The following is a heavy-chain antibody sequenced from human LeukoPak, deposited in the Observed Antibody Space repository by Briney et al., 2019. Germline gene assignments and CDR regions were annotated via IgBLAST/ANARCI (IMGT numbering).Heavy chain of an antibody. V-gene: IGHV3-7*04. Sequence: PGGSLRLSCAASGFTISSYWMSWVRQAPGKGLEWVANIKQDGSEKYYVGSVKGRFTISSDNAKNSLYLQVNSLRAEDTAVYYCARSIRGSARFDYWGQGTLVTVSS. J-gene: IGHJ4*02. CDR2: IKQDGSEK. D-gene: IGHD3-10*01. CDR1: GFTISSYW. CDR3: ARSIRGSARFDY.